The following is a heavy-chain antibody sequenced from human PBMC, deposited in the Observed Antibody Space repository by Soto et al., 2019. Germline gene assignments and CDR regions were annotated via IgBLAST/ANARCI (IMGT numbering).Heavy chain of an antibody. CDR1: GGSISSYY. Sequence: QVQLQESGPGLVKPSETLSLTCTVSGGSISSYYWSWIRQPPGKGLEWIGYIYYSGSTNYNPSLKSRVTISVDTSKNQFSLKLSSVTAADTAVYYCAREADYYGSGSYYSYYYYYGMDVWGQGTTVTVSS. J-gene: IGHJ6*02. V-gene: IGHV4-59*01. D-gene: IGHD3-10*01. CDR2: IYYSGST. CDR3: AREADYYGSGSYYSYYYYYGMDV.